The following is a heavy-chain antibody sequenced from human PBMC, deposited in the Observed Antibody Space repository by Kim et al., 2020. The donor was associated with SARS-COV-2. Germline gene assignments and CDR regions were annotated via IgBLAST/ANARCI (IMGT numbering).Heavy chain of an antibody. V-gene: IGHV4-4*02. D-gene: IGHD3-3*01. J-gene: IGHJ4*02. Sequence: NYNPSLKSRVTRSVDKSKNQFSLKLSSVTAADTAVYYCARKIFSLVYFDYWGQGTLVTVSS. CDR3: ARKIFSLVYFDY.